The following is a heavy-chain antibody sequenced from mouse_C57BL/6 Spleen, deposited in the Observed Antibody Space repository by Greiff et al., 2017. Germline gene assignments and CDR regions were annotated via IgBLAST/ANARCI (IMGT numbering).Heavy chain of an antibody. J-gene: IGHJ1*03. CDR3: ARGEVVAHWYFDG. CDR2: INPSNGGT. Sequence: VQLQQPGTELVKPGASVKLSCTASGYTFTSYWMHWVKQRPGQGLEWIGNINPSNGGTNYNEKFKSKATLTVDKSSSTAYMQLSSLTSEDSAVYYCARGEVVAHWYFDGWGTGTTVTVSS. V-gene: IGHV1-53*01. D-gene: IGHD1-1*01. CDR1: GYTFTSYW.